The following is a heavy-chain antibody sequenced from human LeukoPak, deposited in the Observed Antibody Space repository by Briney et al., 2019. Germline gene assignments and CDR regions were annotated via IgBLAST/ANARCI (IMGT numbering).Heavy chain of an antibody. CDR2: IYHSGST. CDR3: ARGGAARLHFQN. J-gene: IGHJ1*01. CDR1: GGSISSGGYS. D-gene: IGHD6-6*01. Sequence: SETLSLTCAVSGGSISSGGYSWSWIRQPPGKGLEWIGYIYHSGSTYYNPSLKSRVTISVDRSKNQFSLKLSSVTAADTAVYYCARGGAARLHFQNWGQGTLVTVSS. V-gene: IGHV4-30-2*01.